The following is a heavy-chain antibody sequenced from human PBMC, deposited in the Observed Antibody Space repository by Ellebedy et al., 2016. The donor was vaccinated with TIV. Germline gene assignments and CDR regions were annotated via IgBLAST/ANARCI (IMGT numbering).Heavy chain of an antibody. CDR3: ARPGGQWVPKF. Sequence: GESLKISCKASGYTFSSYWIGWVRQMSGKGLEWMGISNPGDSDTRYSPSFQGQVTISVDKSSSTAYLQWNSLKASDSAMYYCARPGGQWVPKFWGQGTLVTVSS. J-gene: IGHJ4*02. CDR1: GYTFSSYW. V-gene: IGHV5-51*01. D-gene: IGHD1-26*01. CDR2: SNPGDSDT.